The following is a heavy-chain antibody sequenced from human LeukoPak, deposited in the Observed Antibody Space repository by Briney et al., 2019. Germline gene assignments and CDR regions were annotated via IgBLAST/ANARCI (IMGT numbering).Heavy chain of an antibody. CDR1: GXSFSGYY. J-gene: IGHJ4*02. CDR2: INHSGST. Sequence: PSETLSLTCAVYGXSFSGYYWSWIRQPPGKGLEWIGEINHSGSTNYNPSLKSRVTMSVDTSKHQFSLKLSSVTAADTAVYYCARLPYCSGGSCYFDYWGQGTLVTVSS. D-gene: IGHD2-15*01. V-gene: IGHV4-34*01. CDR3: ARLPYCSGGSCYFDY.